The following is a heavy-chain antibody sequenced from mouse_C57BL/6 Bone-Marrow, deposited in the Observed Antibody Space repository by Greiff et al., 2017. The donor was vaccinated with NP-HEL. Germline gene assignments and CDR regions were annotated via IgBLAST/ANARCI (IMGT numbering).Heavy chain of an antibody. D-gene: IGHD1-1*01. Sequence: DVQLVESGGGLVQPGGSLKLSCAASGFTFSDYYMYWVRQTPEKRLEWVAYISNGGGSTYYPDTVKGRFTISRDNAKNTLYLQMSRLKSEDTAMYYCARFYGSSPWYFDVWGTGTTVTVSS. V-gene: IGHV5-12*01. CDR3: ARFYGSSPWYFDV. J-gene: IGHJ1*03. CDR2: ISNGGGST. CDR1: GFTFSDYY.